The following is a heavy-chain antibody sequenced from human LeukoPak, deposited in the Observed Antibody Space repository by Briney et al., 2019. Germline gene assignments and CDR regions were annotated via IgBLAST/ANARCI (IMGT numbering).Heavy chain of an antibody. D-gene: IGHD1-26*01. CDR1: GGSISSYH. CDR3: ARARGSYLNFDY. V-gene: IGHV4-59*01. J-gene: IGHJ4*02. Sequence: SETLSLTRTVSGGSISSYHWSWIRQPPGKGLEYIGYIYYSGSTNYNPSLNSRVTISVDTSKNQFSLKVSSVTAADTAVYYCARARGSYLNFDYWGQGTLVTVSS. CDR2: IYYSGST.